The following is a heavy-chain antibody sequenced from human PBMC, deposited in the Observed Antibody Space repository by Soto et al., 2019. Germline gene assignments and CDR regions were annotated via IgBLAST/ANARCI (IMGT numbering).Heavy chain of an antibody. J-gene: IGHJ4*02. CDR3: ARLGYGDYVAQ. CDR2: IDPGDSYT. CDR1: GYGFSNYY. D-gene: IGHD4-17*01. V-gene: IGHV5-10-1*01. Sequence: GESLKISCTGSGYGFSNYYIAWVRQMPGKDLEWMGKIDPGDSYTYYSPSFQGHVTISTDKSINTAHLQWSSLQTSDTAIYYCARLGYGDYVAQWGQGTLVTVSS.